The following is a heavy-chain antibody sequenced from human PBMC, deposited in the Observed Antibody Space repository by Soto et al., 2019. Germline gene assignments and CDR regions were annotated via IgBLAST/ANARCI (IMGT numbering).Heavy chain of an antibody. CDR2: IIPISGTA. CDR1: GGTFSSYA. Sequence: QVQLVQSGAEVKKPVSSVKFSCKASGGTFSSYAISWVRQAPGQGLEWMGGIIPISGTANYAQKFQGRVTITADESTSTAYMELSSLRSEDTAVYYCARSQGSSTSLEIYYYYYYGMDVWGQGTTVTVSS. J-gene: IGHJ6*02. CDR3: ARSQGSSTSLEIYYYYYYGMDV. V-gene: IGHV1-69*01. D-gene: IGHD2-2*01.